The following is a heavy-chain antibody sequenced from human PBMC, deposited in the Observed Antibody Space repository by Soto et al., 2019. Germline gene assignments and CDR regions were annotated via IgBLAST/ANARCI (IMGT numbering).Heavy chain of an antibody. CDR3: ARMKYSSSYFDY. Sequence: SETLSLTCTVSSGSISSSNWWIWVRQSPGKGLEWIGEVYHSGSTNYNPSLKSRVTISVDKSQNQFSLSLNSVTAADTAVYYCARMKYSSSYFDYWGQGTLVTVSS. CDR2: VYHSGST. V-gene: IGHV4-4*02. J-gene: IGHJ4*02. D-gene: IGHD6-6*01. CDR1: SGSISSSNW.